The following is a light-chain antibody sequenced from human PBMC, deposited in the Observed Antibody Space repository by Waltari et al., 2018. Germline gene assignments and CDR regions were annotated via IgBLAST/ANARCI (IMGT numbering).Light chain of an antibody. CDR1: QSIIRW. Sequence: DIQMTQSPSTLSAAVGERVTITCRASQSIIRWLAWYQQKPGKAPKLLIYDASTLESGVPSRFSGSGSETEFTLTISSLQPDDFATYYCQQYLSFSGLTFGGGTRVGI. CDR3: QQYLSFSGLT. J-gene: IGKJ4*01. CDR2: DAS. V-gene: IGKV1-5*03.